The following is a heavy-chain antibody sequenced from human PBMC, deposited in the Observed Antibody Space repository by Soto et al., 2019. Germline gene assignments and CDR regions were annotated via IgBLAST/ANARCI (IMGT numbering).Heavy chain of an antibody. CDR3: ARAMGYDFWSGYYPAGMDV. J-gene: IGHJ6*02. CDR1: GGSFSGFY. D-gene: IGHD3-3*01. Sequence: LATLSLTCAVYGGSFSGFYRSWVPQPPGEELEWIGEINHSGSTNYNPSLKSRVTISVDTSKNQFSLKLSSVTAADTAVYYCARAMGYDFWSGYYPAGMDVWGQGTTVTVSS. CDR2: INHSGST. V-gene: IGHV4-34*01.